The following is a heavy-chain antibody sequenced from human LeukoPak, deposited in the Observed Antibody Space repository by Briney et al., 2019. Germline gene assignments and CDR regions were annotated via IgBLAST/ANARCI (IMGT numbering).Heavy chain of an antibody. Sequence: QPGGSLRLSCAASGFTFSSYAMSRVRQAPGKGLEWVSAISGSGGSTYYADSVKGRFTISRDNSRDTLYLQMNSLRAEGTAVYYCAKGYYDYVWGSYYFDYWGQGTLVTVSS. D-gene: IGHD3-16*01. CDR2: ISGSGGST. CDR3: AKGYYDYVWGSYYFDY. CDR1: GFTFSSYA. J-gene: IGHJ4*02. V-gene: IGHV3-23*01.